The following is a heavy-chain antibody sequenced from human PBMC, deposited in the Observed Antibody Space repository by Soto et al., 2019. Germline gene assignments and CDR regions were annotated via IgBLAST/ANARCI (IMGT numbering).Heavy chain of an antibody. CDR1: GYTFTSHA. CDR3: FSEISRAVGRGAPSPFSWLDP. CDR2: ISPYNGNT. D-gene: IGHD1-26*01. J-gene: IGHJ5*02. V-gene: IGHV1-18*04. Sequence: QTQLVQSGAQVKKPGASVKVSCKASGYTFTSHAITWVRKAPGQGLAWMGWISPYNGNTDDAQNLQGRVTLTRDTSTSTTYMELRSLRSDDTAVYYCFSEISRAVGRGAPSPFSWLDPWGQGTLVTVSS.